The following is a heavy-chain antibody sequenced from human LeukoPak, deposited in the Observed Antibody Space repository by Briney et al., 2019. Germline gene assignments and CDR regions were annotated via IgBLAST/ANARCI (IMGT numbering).Heavy chain of an antibody. CDR1: GGSISSYY. CDR2: IYTSGST. D-gene: IGHD6-6*01. CDR3: ARGLVRGGYYYYYYMDV. J-gene: IGHJ6*03. V-gene: IGHV4-4*07. Sequence: SETLSLTCTVSGGSISSYYWSWIRQPAGKGLEWIGRIYTSGSTNYNPSLKSRVTMSIETSKNQFSLNLSSVTAADTAVYYCARGLVRGGYYYYYYMDVWGKGTTVTVSS.